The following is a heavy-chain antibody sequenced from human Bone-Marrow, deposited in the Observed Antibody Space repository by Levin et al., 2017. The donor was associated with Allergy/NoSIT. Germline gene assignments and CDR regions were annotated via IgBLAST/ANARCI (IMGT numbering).Heavy chain of an antibody. CDR1: GFTFSSFG. Sequence: SCAASGFTFSSFGMHWVRQAPGKGLEWVSFISYSGSRQYSTDSVKGRFTISRDNSKNTLFLQMNDLTTEDTALYYCTKESHLYCSGGGCFADWGQGTLVTVSS. CDR2: ISYSGSRQ. CDR3: TKESHLYCSGGGCFAD. D-gene: IGHD2-15*01. V-gene: IGHV3-30*18. J-gene: IGHJ4*02.